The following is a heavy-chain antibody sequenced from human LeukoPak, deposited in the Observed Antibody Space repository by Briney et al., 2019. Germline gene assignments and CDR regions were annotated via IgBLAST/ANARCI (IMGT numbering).Heavy chain of an antibody. D-gene: IGHD6-25*01. V-gene: IGHV1-2*02. CDR1: GYTFTGYY. CDR2: INPNTGAT. J-gene: IGHJ4*02. CDR3: VTLLSNAAFDY. Sequence: ASVKVSCKASGYTFTGYYMHWVRQAPGQGLEWMGWINPNTGATNYAQKFQGRVTMTTDTSISTACMELSRLRSDDTAVYYCVTLLSNAAFDYWGQGTLVTVSS.